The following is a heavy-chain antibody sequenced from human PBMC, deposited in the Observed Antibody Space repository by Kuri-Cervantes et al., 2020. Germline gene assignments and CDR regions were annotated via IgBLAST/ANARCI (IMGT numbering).Heavy chain of an antibody. D-gene: IGHD5-18*01. CDR2: IGSGSGTTT. V-gene: IGHV3-48*02. CDR3: ARDSGGIQLAY. Sequence: GGSLRLSCAASGFTFSSYGMHWVRQAPGKGLEWVSFIGSGSGTTTYYADSVKGRFTISRDNAKNLLFLQMNSLRDEDTAVYFCARDSGGIQLAYWGQGTLVTVSS. CDR1: GFTFSSYG. J-gene: IGHJ4*02.